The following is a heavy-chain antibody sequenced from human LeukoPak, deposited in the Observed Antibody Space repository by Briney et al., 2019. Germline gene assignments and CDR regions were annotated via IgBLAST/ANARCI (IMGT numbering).Heavy chain of an antibody. Sequence: SETLSLTCAVYGGSFSGYYWSWIRQPPGKGLEWMGEINHSGSTNYNPSPKSRVTISVDTSKNQSSLKLSSVTAADTAVYYCARLRIMITFGGVIVKGYNDYWGQGTLVTVSS. D-gene: IGHD3-16*02. CDR3: ARLRIMITFGGVIVKGYNDY. J-gene: IGHJ4*02. V-gene: IGHV4-34*01. CDR2: INHSGST. CDR1: GGSFSGYY.